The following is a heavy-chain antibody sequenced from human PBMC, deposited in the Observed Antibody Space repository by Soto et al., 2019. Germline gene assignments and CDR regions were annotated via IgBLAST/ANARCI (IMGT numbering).Heavy chain of an antibody. CDR2: IDPSDSYT. CDR3: ARVNIVGASEWFDP. J-gene: IGHJ5*02. CDR1: GYIFTSYW. V-gene: IGHV5-10-1*01. Sequence: PVESLKIACKGSGYIFTSYWISCFRQMPGKGLEWMGRIDPSDSYTNYSPSFQGHVTISADKSISTAYLQWSSLKASDTAMYYCARVNIVGASEWFDPWGQGTLVTVSS. D-gene: IGHD1-26*01.